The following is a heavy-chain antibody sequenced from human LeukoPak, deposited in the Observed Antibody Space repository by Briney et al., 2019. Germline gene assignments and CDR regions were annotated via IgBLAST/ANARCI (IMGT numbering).Heavy chain of an antibody. Sequence: GGSLRLSCAASGFTFSSYGMSWVRQAPGKGLEWVSAISGSGGSTYYADSVEGRFTISRDNSKNTLYLQMNSLRAEDTAVYYCAKSQVKAVRGVIIYYYYMDVWGKGTTVTISS. D-gene: IGHD3-10*01. V-gene: IGHV3-23*01. CDR3: AKSQVKAVRGVIIYYYYMDV. J-gene: IGHJ6*03. CDR1: GFTFSSYG. CDR2: ISGSGGST.